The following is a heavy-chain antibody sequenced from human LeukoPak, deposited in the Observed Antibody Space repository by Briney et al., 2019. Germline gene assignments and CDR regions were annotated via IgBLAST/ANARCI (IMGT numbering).Heavy chain of an antibody. J-gene: IGHJ4*02. V-gene: IGHV3-48*04. Sequence: GGSLRLSCAASGFTFSRYSMNWVRQALGKGLEWVSYITNSSSTIFYADSVKGRFTISRDNAKNSLYLQMNSLRAEDTAVYYCARVATGVTTTVWGQGTLVTVSS. CDR1: GFTFSRYS. D-gene: IGHD4-17*01. CDR3: ARVATGVTTTV. CDR2: ITNSSSTI.